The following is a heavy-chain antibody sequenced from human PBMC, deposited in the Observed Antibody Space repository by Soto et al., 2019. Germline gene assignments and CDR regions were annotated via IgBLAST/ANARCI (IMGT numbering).Heavy chain of an antibody. CDR3: AKTTYYYDSSGSYAFDI. V-gene: IGHV1-18*01. CDR1: GYTFTSYG. J-gene: IGHJ3*02. D-gene: IGHD3-22*01. CDR2: ISAYNGNT. Sequence: QVQLVQSGAEVKKPGASVKVSCKASGYTFTSYGINWVRQAPGQGLEWMGWISAYNGNTNYAQKLQGRVTMTTDTTTSTAYMELRSLRSDDTAVYYCAKTTYYYDSSGSYAFDIWGQGTMVTVSS.